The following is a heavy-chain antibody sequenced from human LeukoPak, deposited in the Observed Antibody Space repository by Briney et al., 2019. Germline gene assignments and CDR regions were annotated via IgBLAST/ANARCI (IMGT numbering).Heavy chain of an antibody. V-gene: IGHV3-53*01. CDR2: IYSGGTT. CDR3: ARELYYDSSGREGAFDI. D-gene: IGHD3-22*01. Sequence: GGSLRLSCAASGFTVSTNYMSWVRQAPGKVLEWGTVIYSGGTTYHADSVKGRFTISRDNSKNTLYLQMNSLRVEDAAVYYCARELYYDSSGREGAFDIWGQGTMVTVSS. J-gene: IGHJ3*02. CDR1: GFTVSTNY.